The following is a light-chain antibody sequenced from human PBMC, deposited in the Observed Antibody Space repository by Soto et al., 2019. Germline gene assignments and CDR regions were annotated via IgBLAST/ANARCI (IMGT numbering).Light chain of an antibody. J-gene: IGKJ4*01. CDR3: QQYHTWPIT. Sequence: EIVLTQSPGTLSLSPGDRATLSCRASHSINTSFLAWFQQKPGQAPRLLIYAASTRATGIPDRFSGSASETDFTLTISSLQSEDCAIYYCQQYHTWPITFGGGTKVEIK. CDR1: HSINTSF. V-gene: IGKV3-20*01. CDR2: AAS.